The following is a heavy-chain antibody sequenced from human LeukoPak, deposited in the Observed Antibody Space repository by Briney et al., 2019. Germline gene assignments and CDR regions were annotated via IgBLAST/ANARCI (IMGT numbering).Heavy chain of an antibody. CDR1: GYTFTSYG. V-gene: IGHV1-18*01. Sequence: ASVKVSCKASGYTFTSYGISWARQAPGQGLEWMGWISAYNGNTNYAQKLQGRVTMTTDTSTSTAYMELSSLRSEDTAVYYCTRVPRVGYCSSTSCFGMDVWGKGTTVTVSS. D-gene: IGHD2-2*01. CDR3: TRVPRVGYCSSTSCFGMDV. J-gene: IGHJ6*04. CDR2: ISAYNGNT.